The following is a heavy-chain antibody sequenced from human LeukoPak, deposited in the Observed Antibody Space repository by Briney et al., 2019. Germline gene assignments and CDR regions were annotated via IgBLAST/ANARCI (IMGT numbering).Heavy chain of an antibody. CDR2: IYYSGST. D-gene: IGHD2-15*01. CDR1: GGSISSSSYY. J-gene: IGHJ4*02. CDR3: AREHLGYCSGGSCYRELAVLDY. V-gene: IGHV4-39*07. Sequence: PSETLSLTCTVPGGSISSSSYYWGWIRQPPGKGLEWIGSIYYSGSTYYNPSLKSRVTISVDTSKNQFSLKLSSVTAADTAVYYCAREHLGYCSGGSCYRELAVLDYWGQGTLVTVSS.